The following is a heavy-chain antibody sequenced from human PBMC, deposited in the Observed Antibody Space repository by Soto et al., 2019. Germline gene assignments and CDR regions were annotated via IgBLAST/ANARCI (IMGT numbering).Heavy chain of an antibody. CDR2: ISPYNGNT. CDR3: ARGYTGYDYPY. J-gene: IGHJ4*02. V-gene: IGHV1-18*01. D-gene: IGHD5-12*01. Sequence: QVQLVQSGAEVKKPGASVKVSCKASGFAFTSYGVTWVRQAPGQGLEWMGWISPYNGNTNYAQKLQGRVTMTTDTATSTAYMELRSLRSDDTAVYYCARGYTGYDYPYWGQGTLVTVSS. CDR1: GFAFTSYG.